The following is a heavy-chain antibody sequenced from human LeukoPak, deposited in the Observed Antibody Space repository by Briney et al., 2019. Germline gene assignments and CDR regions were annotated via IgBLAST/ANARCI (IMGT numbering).Heavy chain of an antibody. D-gene: IGHD2-21*02. Sequence: ASVKVSCKASGYTFTGYYMHWVRQAPGQGLEWVGWINPNSGGTSYAQKFQGRVTMTRDTSISTAYMDLSRLRSDDTAVYYCARGVTARGFYYYMDVWGKGTTVTTSS. CDR3: ARGVTARGFYYYMDV. CDR2: INPNSGGT. J-gene: IGHJ6*03. CDR1: GYTFTGYY. V-gene: IGHV1-2*02.